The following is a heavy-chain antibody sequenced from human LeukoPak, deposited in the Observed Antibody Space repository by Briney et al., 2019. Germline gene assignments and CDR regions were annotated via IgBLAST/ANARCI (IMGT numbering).Heavy chain of an antibody. CDR2: IKQGGSEK. CDR1: GFTFSSYW. CDR3: AREVIAAAGAYYFDY. J-gene: IGHJ4*02. Sequence: PGGSLRLSCAASGFTFSSYWMSWVRQAPGKGLEWVANIKQGGSEKYYVDSVKGRFTISRDNAKNSLYLQMNSLRAEDTAVYYCAREVIAAAGAYYFDYWGQGTLVTVSS. V-gene: IGHV3-7*01. D-gene: IGHD6-13*01.